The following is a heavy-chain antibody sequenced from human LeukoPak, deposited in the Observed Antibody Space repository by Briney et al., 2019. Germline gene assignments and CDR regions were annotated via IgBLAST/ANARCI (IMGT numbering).Heavy chain of an antibody. CDR1: GGSISSGSYY. CDR3: ARDVVRGVVDY. CDR2: IYTSGST. Sequence: SQTLSLTCTVSGGSISSGSYYWSWIRQPAGKGLEWIGRIYTSGSTNYNPSLKSRVTISVDTSKNQFSLKLSSVTAADTAVYYCARDVVRGVVDYWGQGTLVTVSS. V-gene: IGHV4-61*02. J-gene: IGHJ4*02. D-gene: IGHD3-10*01.